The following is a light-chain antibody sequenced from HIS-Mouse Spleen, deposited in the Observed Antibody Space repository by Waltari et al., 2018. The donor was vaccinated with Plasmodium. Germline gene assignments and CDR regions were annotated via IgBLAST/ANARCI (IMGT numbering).Light chain of an antibody. CDR2: EGS. Sequence: QSALTQPASVSGSPGQAITIPCTGASRDVGSYNLVSWYQQHPGKAPKLMIYEGSKRPSGVSNRFSGSKSGNTASLTISGLQAEDEADYYCCSYAGSSTFVYVFGTGTKVTVL. V-gene: IGLV2-23*03. J-gene: IGLJ1*01. CDR1: SRDVGSYNL. CDR3: CSYAGSSTFVYV.